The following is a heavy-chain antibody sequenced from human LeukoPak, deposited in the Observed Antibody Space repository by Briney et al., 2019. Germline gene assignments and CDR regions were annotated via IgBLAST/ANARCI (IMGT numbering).Heavy chain of an antibody. D-gene: IGHD3-10*01. CDR1: GFTFSSYA. CDR3: AKVLLRGVMRSLFDY. CDR2: ISGNGGST. Sequence: PGGSLRLSCAASGFTFSSYAMSWVRQAPGKGLEWVSAISGNGGSTYYADSVKGRFTISRDNSKNTLYLQMNSLRAEDTAVYYCAKVLLRGVMRSLFDYWGQGTLVTVSS. J-gene: IGHJ4*02. V-gene: IGHV3-23*01.